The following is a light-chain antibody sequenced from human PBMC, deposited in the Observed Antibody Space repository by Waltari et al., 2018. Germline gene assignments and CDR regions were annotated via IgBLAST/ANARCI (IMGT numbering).Light chain of an antibody. CDR1: SAVNVISYK. CDR2: YKAVSDK. CDR3: MIWHRGVWV. V-gene: IGLV5-45*03. Sequence: QAVLTQPSSLSASPGASASLTCTLRSAVNVISYKLYWFQQTAVSPPQFLLRYKAVSDKQQGSGVPSRFSGSKDASANVGILLISGLRSEDEADYYCMIWHRGVWVSGGGTQLTVL. J-gene: IGLJ3*02.